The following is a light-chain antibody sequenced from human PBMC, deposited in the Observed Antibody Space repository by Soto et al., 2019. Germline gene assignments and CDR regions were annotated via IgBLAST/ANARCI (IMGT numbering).Light chain of an antibody. CDR2: DVS. Sequence: QSALTQPASVSGSPGQSITISCTGTSSDVGGYNYVSWYQQHPGKAPKVMIYDVSNRPSGVSNCFSGSKSGNTASLTISGLQAEDEADYYCRSYTSSSLYVFGTGTKLSVL. CDR1: SSDVGGYNY. CDR3: RSYTSSSLYV. V-gene: IGLV2-14*01. J-gene: IGLJ1*01.